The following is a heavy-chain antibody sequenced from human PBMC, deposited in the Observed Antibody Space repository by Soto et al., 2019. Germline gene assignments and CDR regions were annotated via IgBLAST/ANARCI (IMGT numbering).Heavy chain of an antibody. V-gene: IGHV4-59*01. Sequence: PSETLYLTCTVSGGSISSYYRSWIRQPPGKGLEWIGYIYYSGSTNYNPSLKSRVTISVDTSKNQFSLKLSSVTAADTAVYYCAREGASGSYVYWGQGTLVTVSS. CDR2: IYYSGST. J-gene: IGHJ4*02. CDR3: AREGASGSYVY. D-gene: IGHD1-26*01. CDR1: GGSISSYY.